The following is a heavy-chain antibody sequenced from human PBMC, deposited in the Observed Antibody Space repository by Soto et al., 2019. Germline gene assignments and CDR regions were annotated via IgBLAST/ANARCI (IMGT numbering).Heavy chain of an antibody. Sequence: QLQLQESGSGLVKPSQTLSLTCAVSGGSISSGGYSWGWSLQPQGKGLEWIGYIYHSGSTYYNPSLKARVTISVDRSKNQVTLNLSSVTAADTAEYYCASSRGGDSYDYWGQGTMVTVSS. D-gene: IGHD2-21*02. CDR3: ASSRGGDSYDY. V-gene: IGHV4-30-2*01. CDR2: IYHSGST. J-gene: IGHJ4*02. CDR1: GGSISSGGYS.